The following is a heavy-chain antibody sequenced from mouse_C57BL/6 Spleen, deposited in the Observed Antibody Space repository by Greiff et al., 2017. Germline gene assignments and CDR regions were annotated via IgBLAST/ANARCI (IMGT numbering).Heavy chain of an antibody. CDR2: INPNNGGT. V-gene: IGHV1-22*01. J-gene: IGHJ1*03. D-gene: IGHD1-1*01. Sequence: VQLKESGPELVKPGASVKMSCKASGYTFTDSNMHWVKQSHGKSLEWIGYINPNNGGTSYNQKFKGKATLTVNKSSSTAYMELRSLTSEDSAVYYCARGVVATRYFDVWGTGTTVTVSS. CDR3: ARGVVATRYFDV. CDR1: GYTFTDSN.